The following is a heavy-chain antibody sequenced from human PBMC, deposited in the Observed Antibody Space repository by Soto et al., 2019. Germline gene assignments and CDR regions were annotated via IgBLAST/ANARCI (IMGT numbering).Heavy chain of an antibody. J-gene: IGHJ5*02. Sequence: SETLSLTCTVSGDSISSSYWSWIRQPPGKGLEWIGYMYYSGSTSYNPSLNSRVTLSVDTSKNQFFLKLSFVTAADTAVYYCARHRALNWFEPWGQGPLVTVAS. CDR2: MYYSGST. V-gene: IGHV4-59*08. CDR1: GDSISSSY. CDR3: ARHRALNWFEP.